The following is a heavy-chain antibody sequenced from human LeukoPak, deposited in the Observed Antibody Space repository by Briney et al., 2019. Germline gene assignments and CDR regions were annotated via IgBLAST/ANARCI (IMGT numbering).Heavy chain of an antibody. CDR3: AREGVYGSGILSDY. V-gene: IGHV1-69*06. D-gene: IGHD3-10*01. Sequence: GSSVKVPCKASGGTFSSYAISWVRQAPGQGLEWMGGIIPIFGTANYAQKFQGRVTITADKSTSTAYMELSSLRSEDTAVYYCAREGVYGSGILSDYWGQGTLVTVSS. CDR2: IIPIFGTA. CDR1: GGTFSSYA. J-gene: IGHJ4*02.